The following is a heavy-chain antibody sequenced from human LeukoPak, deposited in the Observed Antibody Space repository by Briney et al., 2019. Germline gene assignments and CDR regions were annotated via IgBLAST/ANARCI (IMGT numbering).Heavy chain of an antibody. CDR1: GFTVSNNY. CDR2: IYSGTNT. J-gene: IGHJ4*02. CDR3: ATLTGGHGDYALDY. Sequence: GGSLRLSCAASGFTVSNNYMSWVRQAPGKGLEWVSLIYSGTNTDYADSVKGRVTISRDNSKNTLYLQMNSLRVEDTAVYYCATLTGGHGDYALDYWGQGTLVTVSS. D-gene: IGHD4-17*01. V-gene: IGHV3-66*01.